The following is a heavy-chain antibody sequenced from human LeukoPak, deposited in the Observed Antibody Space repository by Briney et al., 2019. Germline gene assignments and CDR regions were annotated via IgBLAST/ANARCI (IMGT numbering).Heavy chain of an antibody. J-gene: IGHJ5*02. V-gene: IGHV3-23*05. CDR1: GFTFSSYA. CDR2: IYRSSITT. Sequence: GGSRRFSCAASGFTFSSYALNWVRQAPGKGLEWVSVIYRSSITTYYADSVRGRFTISRDSSKSTIYLHMNSLRVEDTAVYYCAKRLTASSTWNSLDPWGQGTLVTVSS. CDR3: AKRLTASSTWNSLDP. D-gene: IGHD1-7*01.